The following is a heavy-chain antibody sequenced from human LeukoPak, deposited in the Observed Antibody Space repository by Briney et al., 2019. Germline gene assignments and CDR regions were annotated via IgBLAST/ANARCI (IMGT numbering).Heavy chain of an antibody. CDR1: GGTFISYA. Sequence: ASVKVSCKASGGTFISYAISWVRQAPGQGLEWMGGIIPIFGTANYAQKFQGRVTITADESTSTAYMELSSLRSEDTAVYYCARGSLRFLEWSANYYYGMDVWGQGTTVTVSS. D-gene: IGHD3-3*01. CDR2: IIPIFGTA. CDR3: ARGSLRFLEWSANYYYGMDV. V-gene: IGHV1-69*13. J-gene: IGHJ6*02.